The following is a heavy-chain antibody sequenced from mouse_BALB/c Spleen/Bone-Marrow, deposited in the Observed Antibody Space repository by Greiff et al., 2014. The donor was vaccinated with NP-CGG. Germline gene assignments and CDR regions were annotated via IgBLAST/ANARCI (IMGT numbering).Heavy chain of an antibody. CDR3: ASYYYVSSYGFAY. CDR1: GFNIKDTY. Sequence: EVKLMESGAELVKPGASVKLSCTASGFNIKDTYMHWVKQRPEQGLEWIGRIDPANGNTKYDPKFQGKATITADTSSNTAYLQLSSLTSEDTAVYYCASYYYVSSYGFAYWGQGTLVTVSA. CDR2: IDPANGNT. V-gene: IGHV14-3*02. D-gene: IGHD1-1*01. J-gene: IGHJ3*01.